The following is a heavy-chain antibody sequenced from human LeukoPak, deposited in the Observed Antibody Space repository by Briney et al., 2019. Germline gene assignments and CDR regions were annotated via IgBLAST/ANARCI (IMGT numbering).Heavy chain of an antibody. CDR2: ISAYNGNT. CDR1: GYTFTSYG. V-gene: IGHV1-18*01. D-gene: IGHD6-19*01. CDR3: ARDGPNSSGGEGFDY. Sequence: GASVTVSCKASGYTFTSYGISWVRQAPGQGLEWMGWISAYNGNTNYAQKLQGRVTMTTDTSTSTAYMELRSLRSDDTAVYYCARDGPNSSGGEGFDYWGQGTLVTVSS. J-gene: IGHJ4*02.